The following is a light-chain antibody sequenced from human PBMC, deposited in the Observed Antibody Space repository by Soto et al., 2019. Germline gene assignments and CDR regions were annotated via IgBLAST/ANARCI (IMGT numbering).Light chain of an antibody. J-gene: IGKJ5*01. CDR3: QQYNNWPIT. Sequence: EIVITQSPATLSVSPGERVTLSCRASQNILSYLAWYQQKPGQAPRILIYGASTRETGIPARFSGSGSGTDFTLTISSLQSEDFEVDYCQQYNNWPITFGQGTRLEIK. CDR1: QNILSY. V-gene: IGKV3D-15*01. CDR2: GAS.